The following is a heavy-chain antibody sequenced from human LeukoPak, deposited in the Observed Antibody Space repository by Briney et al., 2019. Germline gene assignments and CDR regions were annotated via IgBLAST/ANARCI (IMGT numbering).Heavy chain of an antibody. Sequence: ASVKVSFKASGYTFTSYDINWVRQATGQGLEWMGWMHPNSGNTGYAQKFQGRVTMTRNTSISTAYMELSSLRSEDTAVYYCAKVWTAYSDDYFDYWGQGTLVTVSS. D-gene: IGHD3/OR15-3a*01. J-gene: IGHJ4*02. V-gene: IGHV1-8*01. CDR2: MHPNSGNT. CDR3: AKVWTAYSDDYFDY. CDR1: GYTFTSYD.